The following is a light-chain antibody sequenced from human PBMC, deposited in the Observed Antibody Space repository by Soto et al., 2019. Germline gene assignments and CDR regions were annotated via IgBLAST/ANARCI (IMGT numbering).Light chain of an antibody. J-gene: IGKJ1*01. Sequence: DIQMTQSPSSVSASVGDSVPIXXRASQSISSYLNWYQQKPGRAPKFXMYAASSLHSGVPSRFSGSGSGTDFTLTISSLQPEDFATYYCQQSYSTPWTFGQGTKVDI. V-gene: IGKV1-39*01. CDR3: QQSYSTPWT. CDR1: QSISSY. CDR2: AAS.